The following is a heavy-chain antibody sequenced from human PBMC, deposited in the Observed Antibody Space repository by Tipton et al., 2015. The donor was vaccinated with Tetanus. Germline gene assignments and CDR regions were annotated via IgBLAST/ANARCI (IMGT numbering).Heavy chain of an antibody. CDR2: IIPIFGTA. J-gene: IGHJ4*02. CDR3: ASQGYSYGVGTCDY. D-gene: IGHD5-18*01. CDR1: GGTFSSYA. Sequence: QVQLVQSGAEVKKPGSSVKVSCKASGGTFSSYAISWVRQAPGQGLEWMGGIIPIFGTANFAQKFQGRVTITADKSTSTAYMELGSLGAEETAVYFGASQGYSYGVGTCDYWGQGTLVTVSS. V-gene: IGHV1-69*06.